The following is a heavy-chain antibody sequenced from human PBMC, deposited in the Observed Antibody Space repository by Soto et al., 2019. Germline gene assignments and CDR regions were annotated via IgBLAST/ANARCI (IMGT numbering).Heavy chain of an antibody. CDR1: GFTFSSYA. CDR3: AHLGKSMAVAGTWGGVRYYGMDV. J-gene: IGHJ6*02. CDR2: ISGSCGST. V-gene: IGHV3-23*01. Sequence: HPGGSLRLSCAASGFTFSSYAMSWVRQAPGKGLEWVSAISGSCGSTYYADSVKGRFTISRDNSKNTLYLQMNSLRAEDTAVYYCAHLGKSMAVAGTWGGVRYYGMDVWGQGTMVTVSS. D-gene: IGHD6-19*01.